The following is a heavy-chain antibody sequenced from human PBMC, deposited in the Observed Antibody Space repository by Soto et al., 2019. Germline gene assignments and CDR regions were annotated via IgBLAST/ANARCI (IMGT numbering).Heavy chain of an antibody. D-gene: IGHD3-10*01. Sequence: QVQLVESGGGLVKPGGSLRLSCAASGFTFSDYYMSWIRQAPGKGLEWVSYISSSGSTIYYADSVKGRFTISRDNAKKSLYLQMHSLRDEDTAVYYCARVRYYGSGRSINWFDPWGQGTLVTVSS. J-gene: IGHJ5*02. V-gene: IGHV3-11*01. CDR1: GFTFSDYY. CDR3: ARVRYYGSGRSINWFDP. CDR2: ISSSGSTI.